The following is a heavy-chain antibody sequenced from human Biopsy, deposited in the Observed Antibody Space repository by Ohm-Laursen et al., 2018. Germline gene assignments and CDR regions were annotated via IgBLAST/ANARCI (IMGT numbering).Heavy chain of an antibody. CDR2: IYPGGST. Sequence: TLSLTCNVSGGDINNYYWSWIRQPAGKGLEWIGRIYPGGSTNYNPSLKSRVTLSTDTAETQFPRRLSYVTAADTAVYYCARQDGYLGYEYWGQGALVTVSS. J-gene: IGHJ4*02. CDR3: ARQDGYLGYEY. CDR1: GGDINNYY. V-gene: IGHV4-4*07. D-gene: IGHD5-24*01.